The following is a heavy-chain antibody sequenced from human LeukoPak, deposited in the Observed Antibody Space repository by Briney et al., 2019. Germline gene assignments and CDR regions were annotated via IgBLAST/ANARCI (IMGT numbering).Heavy chain of an antibody. CDR2: INPNSGGT. V-gene: IGHV1-2*02. D-gene: IGHD3-22*01. J-gene: IGHJ2*01. CDR1: GYTFTGYS. Sequence: GASVKVSCKASGYTFTGYSMHWVRQAPGQGLEWMGWINPNSGGTNYAQKFQGRVTMTRDTSINTAYMELSRLRSDDTAVYYCAVNPDSSGGGTDWYFDLWGRGTLVTVSS. CDR3: AVNPDSSGGGTDWYFDL.